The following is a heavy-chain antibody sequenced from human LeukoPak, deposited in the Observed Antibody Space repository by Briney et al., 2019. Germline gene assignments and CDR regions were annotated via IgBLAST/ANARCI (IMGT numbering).Heavy chain of an antibody. J-gene: IGHJ4*02. CDR1: GGSFSGYY. CDR2: INHSGST. Sequence: PSETLSLTCAVYGGSFSGYYWSWIRQPPGKGLEWIGEINHSGSTNYNPSLKSRVTISVDTSKNQFSLKLSSVTAADTAVYYCARGYYGDYPISYWGQGTPVTVSS. D-gene: IGHD4-17*01. V-gene: IGHV4-34*01. CDR3: ARGYYGDYPISY.